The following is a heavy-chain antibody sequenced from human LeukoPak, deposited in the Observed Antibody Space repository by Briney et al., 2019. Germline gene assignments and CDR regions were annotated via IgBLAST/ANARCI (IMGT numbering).Heavy chain of an antibody. CDR2: IDPSDSYT. CDR1: GYSFTTYW. CDR3: VRHEGGCSFGSD. D-gene: IGHD5-18*01. Sequence: GESLRISCKGSGYSFTTYWISWVRQMLGKGLECMGRIDPSDSYTNYSPSFQGHVTISADKSISTAYLQWSSLKASDTAMYYCVRHEGGCSFGSDWGQGTLVTVSS. V-gene: IGHV5-10-1*01. J-gene: IGHJ4*02.